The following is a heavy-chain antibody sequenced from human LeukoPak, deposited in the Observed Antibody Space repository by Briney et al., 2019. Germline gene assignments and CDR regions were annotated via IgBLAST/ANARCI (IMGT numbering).Heavy chain of an antibody. CDR1: GGSISSSSFY. CDR2: IYYSGST. V-gene: IGHV4-39*01. D-gene: IGHD6-13*01. J-gene: IGHJ4*02. CDR3: ARRYSWYYFDS. Sequence: SETLSLTCTVYGGSISSSSFYWGWLRQPPGKGLEWIGTIYYSGSTYYNPSLKSRVTISIDTSKSQFSLKLSSVTAADTALYYCARRYSWYYFDSWVQGTLVTDSS.